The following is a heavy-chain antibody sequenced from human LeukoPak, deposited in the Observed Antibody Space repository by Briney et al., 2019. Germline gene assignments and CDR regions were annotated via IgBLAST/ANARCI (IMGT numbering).Heavy chain of an antibody. CDR1: GGPISSSSYY. CDR2: IYYSGST. Sequence: SETLSLTCTVSGGPISSSSYYWGWIRQPPGKGLEWIGSIYYSGSTYYNPSLKSRVTIFVDTSKNQFSLKLNSVTAADTAVYYCARLRGYDYVWGSSSGYFDYWGQGTLVTVSS. CDR3: ARLRGYDYVWGSSSGYFDY. D-gene: IGHD3-16*01. J-gene: IGHJ4*02. V-gene: IGHV4-39*01.